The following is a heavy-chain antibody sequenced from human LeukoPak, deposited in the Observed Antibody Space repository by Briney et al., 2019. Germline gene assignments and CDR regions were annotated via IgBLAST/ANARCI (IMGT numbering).Heavy chain of an antibody. Sequence: SVKVSCKVSGGTFSSYAISWVRQAPGQGLEWMGRIIPIFGTANYAQKFQGRVTITPDESTSTAYMELSSLRSEDTAVYYCAREEIGYCSGGSCFLFDYWGQGTLVTVSS. CDR3: AREEIGYCSGGSCFLFDY. CDR1: GGTFSSYA. CDR2: IIPIFGTA. D-gene: IGHD2-15*01. J-gene: IGHJ4*02. V-gene: IGHV1-69*13.